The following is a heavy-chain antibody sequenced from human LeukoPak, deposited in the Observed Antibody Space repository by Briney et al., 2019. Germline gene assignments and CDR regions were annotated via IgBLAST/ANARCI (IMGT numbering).Heavy chain of an antibody. D-gene: IGHD3-22*01. Sequence: GGSLRLSCAASGFTFSSSAMSWVRQAPGKGLEWVSAISNNGGYTYYADSVQGRFTISRDNSKSTLCLQMNSLRAEDTAVYYCARDDSSGYYYPAEYFQHWGQGTLVTVSS. CDR3: ARDDSSGYYYPAEYFQH. CDR1: GFTFSSSA. J-gene: IGHJ1*01. CDR2: ISNNGGYT. V-gene: IGHV3-23*01.